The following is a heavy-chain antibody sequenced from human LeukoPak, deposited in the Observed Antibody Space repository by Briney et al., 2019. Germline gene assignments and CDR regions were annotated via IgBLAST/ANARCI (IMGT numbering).Heavy chain of an antibody. D-gene: IGHD1-26*01. V-gene: IGHV3-23*01. J-gene: IGHJ4*02. Sequence: GGSLRLSCAASGFTFSSYAMSWVRQAPGKGLEWVSVISASDSGTYYADSVKGRFSISRDNSKNTLYLQMNSLKAEDTAIYYCAKLPNTGSYFYYWGQGTLVTVSS. CDR2: ISASDSGT. CDR3: AKLPNTGSYFYY. CDR1: GFTFSSYA.